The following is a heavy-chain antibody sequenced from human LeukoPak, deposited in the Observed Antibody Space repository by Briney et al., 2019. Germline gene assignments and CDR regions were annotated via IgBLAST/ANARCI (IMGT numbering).Heavy chain of an antibody. D-gene: IGHD6-19*01. J-gene: IGHJ4*02. CDR3: ARGVAETGNFDY. Sequence: PSETLSLTCTVSGDSISSSSYYWGWIRQPPGKGLEWIGSIYYSGSTTYNPSLKSRVTISVDTSKNQFSLKLSSVTAADTAVYYCARGVAETGNFDYWGQGTLVTVSS. V-gene: IGHV4-39*07. CDR1: GDSISSSSYY. CDR2: IYYSGST.